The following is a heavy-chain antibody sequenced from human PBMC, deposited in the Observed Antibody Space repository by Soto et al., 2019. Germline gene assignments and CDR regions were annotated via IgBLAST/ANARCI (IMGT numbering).Heavy chain of an antibody. CDR3: ARYLNYVLFDY. D-gene: IGHD1-7*01. J-gene: IGHJ4*02. CDR1: GFTFSSYS. Sequence: EVQLVESGGGLVQPGGSLRLSCAASGFTFSSYSMNWVRQAPGKGLEWVSYISSSSSTIYYADSVKGRFTISRDNAKNSLYLQMNSLRAEDTAVYYCARYLNYVLFDYWGQGTLVTVSS. V-gene: IGHV3-48*01. CDR2: ISSSSSTI.